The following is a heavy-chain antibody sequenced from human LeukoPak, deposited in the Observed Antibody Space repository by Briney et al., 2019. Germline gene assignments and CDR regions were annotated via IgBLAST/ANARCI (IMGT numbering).Heavy chain of an antibody. Sequence: PGGSLRLSCAASGFTVSSSYMSWVRQAPGKGLEWVSVIYSSAITYYADSVKGRFTIYRDNSKNTLYLQMNSLRAEDTAVYYCARGEYYYYYYMVVWGKGTTVTVSS. CDR2: IYSSAIT. V-gene: IGHV3-66*02. CDR3: ARGEYYYYYYMVV. J-gene: IGHJ6*03. CDR1: GFTVSSSY. D-gene: IGHD3-10*01.